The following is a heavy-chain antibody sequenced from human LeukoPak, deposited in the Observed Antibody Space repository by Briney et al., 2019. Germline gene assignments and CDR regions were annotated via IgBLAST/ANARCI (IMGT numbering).Heavy chain of an antibody. CDR1: GYTFTSYG. J-gene: IGHJ5*02. CDR2: INPSGGST. CDR3: ARAAVATRRGSWFDP. D-gene: IGHD5-12*01. Sequence: ASVKVSCKASGYTFTSYGISWVRQAPGQGLEWMGIINPSGGSTSYAQKFQGRVTMTRNTSINTAYMELSSLRSEDTAVYYCARAAVATRRGSWFDPWGQGTLVTVSS. V-gene: IGHV1-46*01.